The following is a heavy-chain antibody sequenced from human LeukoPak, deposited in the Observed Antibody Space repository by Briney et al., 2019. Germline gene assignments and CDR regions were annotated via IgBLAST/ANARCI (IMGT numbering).Heavy chain of an antibody. CDR1: GFMFSGYS. J-gene: IGHJ4*02. CDR3: ARAPYYDSSGYQY. Sequence: QPGGSLRLSCAASGFMFSGYSMAWVRQAPGKGLEWVSYISSSGGDTHYTDSVKGRFTISRDNAKNSLYLQMNSLRAEDTAVYYCARAPYYDSSGYQYWGQGTLVTVSS. V-gene: IGHV3-48*01. CDR2: ISSSGGDT. D-gene: IGHD3-22*01.